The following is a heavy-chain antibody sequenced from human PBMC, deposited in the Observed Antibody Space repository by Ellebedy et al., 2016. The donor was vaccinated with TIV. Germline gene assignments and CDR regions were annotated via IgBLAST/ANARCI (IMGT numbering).Heavy chain of an antibody. J-gene: IGHJ5*02. CDR1: GFSFSSYI. CDR2: ISSDSSDL. CDR3: AAGSKEYWFDP. Sequence: GESLKISCAASGFSFSSYIMNWVRQSPGEAPAWVSSISSDSSDLSYADSGKGRFTISRDNATNLLYLQMNSLGVEDTAVYYCAAGSKEYWFDPWGQGPLVTVSS. V-gene: IGHV3-21*01. D-gene: IGHD3-10*01.